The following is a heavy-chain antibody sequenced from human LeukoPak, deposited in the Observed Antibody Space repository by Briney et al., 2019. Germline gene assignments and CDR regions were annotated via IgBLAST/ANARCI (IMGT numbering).Heavy chain of an antibody. CDR3: TKDVGGELPGYYFDY. D-gene: IGHD1-26*01. V-gene: IGHV3-9*03. Sequence: GRSLRLSCAPSGFTFDDYAMHWVWQAPGKGLEWVSGISWNSGSIGYADSVKGRFTISRDNAKNSLYLQMNSLRAEDMALYYCTKDVGGELPGYYFDYWGQGTLVTVSS. J-gene: IGHJ4*02. CDR2: ISWNSGSI. CDR1: GFTFDDYA.